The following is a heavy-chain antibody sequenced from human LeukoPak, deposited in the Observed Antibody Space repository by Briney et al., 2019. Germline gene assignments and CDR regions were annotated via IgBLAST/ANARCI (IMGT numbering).Heavy chain of an antibody. CDR3: ARVDLYYDSSGYSQAANDY. D-gene: IGHD3-22*01. CDR1: GYTFTSYG. CDR2: ISAYNGNT. J-gene: IGHJ4*02. Sequence: GASVKVSCKASGYTFTSYGISWVRQAPGQGLEWMGWISAYNGNTNYAQSFQGRVTMTTDTSTSTAYMELRSLRSDDTALYYCARVDLYYDSSGYSQAANDYWGQGTLVTVSS. V-gene: IGHV1-18*01.